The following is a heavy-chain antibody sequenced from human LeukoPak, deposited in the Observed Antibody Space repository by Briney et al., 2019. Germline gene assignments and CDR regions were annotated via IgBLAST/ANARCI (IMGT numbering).Heavy chain of an antibody. CDR1: GYTFTSYY. CDR2: ISPSGGST. Sequence: ASVKVSCKASGYTFTSYYMHWVRQAPGQGLEWMGIISPSGGSTSYAQKFQGRVTMTRDMSTSTVYMELSSLRSEDTAVYYCARLEGDCSSTSYSNDYWGQGTLVTVSS. V-gene: IGHV1-46*01. CDR3: ARLEGDCSSTSYSNDY. D-gene: IGHD2-2*01. J-gene: IGHJ4*02.